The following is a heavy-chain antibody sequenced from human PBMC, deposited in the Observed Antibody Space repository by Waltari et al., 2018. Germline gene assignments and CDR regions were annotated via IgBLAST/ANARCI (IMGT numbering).Heavy chain of an antibody. D-gene: IGHD5-12*01. V-gene: IGHV5-10-1*03. CDR3: ARRDYSGYDETFDH. Sequence: VQLVQSVTELKKPGEAMTTPCKGSGYRFTDYLIIWVHHKPGKGLEWMGRIDPNDSSNNYSPSFQGHVTMSTDKSTKTAYLQWSSLQASDTAIYYCARRDYSGYDETFDHWGQGTQVTVSS. CDR2: IDPNDSSN. J-gene: IGHJ4*02. CDR1: GYRFTDYL.